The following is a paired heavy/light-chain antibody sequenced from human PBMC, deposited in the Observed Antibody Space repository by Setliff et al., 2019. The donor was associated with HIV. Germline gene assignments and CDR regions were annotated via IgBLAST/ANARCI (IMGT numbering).Heavy chain of an antibody. J-gene: IGHJ6*03. V-gene: IGHV3-20*04. CDR3: ARSGNWNYLSYYYMDL. Sequence: EMQLVESGGSVVRPGGSLRLSCAVSGFSFDDYGMSWVRQVPGKGLEWVSGINWKSDNLAYADSVKGRFTVSRDNAKNSLYLQMNSLRAEDTALYYCARSGNWNYLSYYYMDLWGKGTMVTVSS. CDR1: GFSFDDYG. D-gene: IGHD1-7*01. CDR2: INWKSDNL.
Light chain of an antibody. CDR2: DAS. CDR3: LQHATYSLT. V-gene: IGKV1-17*03. CDR1: QDISNN. J-gene: IGKJ3*01. Sequence: DIQMTQSPSTMSASVGDRVTITCRASQDISNNLAWFQQQPGQVPKRLIYDASTLQSGVPSRFSGSGSGTEFTLTISSLQPEDFATYFCLQHATYSLTFGPGTKVDVK.